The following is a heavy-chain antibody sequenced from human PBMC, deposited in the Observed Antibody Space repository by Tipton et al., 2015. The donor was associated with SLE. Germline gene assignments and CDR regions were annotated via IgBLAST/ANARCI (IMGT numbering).Heavy chain of an antibody. Sequence: TLSLTCTVSGGSISSYYWSWIRQPAGGGLEWIGRIYTNESTHYNPSLKSRVTISLDTSRNQVSLRLTSVTAADTAVYYCARGLDYYYYYMDVWGQGTTVIVSS. CDR3: ARGLDYYYYYMDV. J-gene: IGHJ6*02. CDR1: GGSISSYY. V-gene: IGHV4-4*07. CDR2: IYTNEST. D-gene: IGHD3-9*01.